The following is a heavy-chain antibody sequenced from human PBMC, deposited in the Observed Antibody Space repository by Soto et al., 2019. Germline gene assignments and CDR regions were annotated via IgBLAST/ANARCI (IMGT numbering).Heavy chain of an antibody. CDR2: ISYDGSNK. Sequence: QVQLVESGGGVVQPGRSLRLSCAASGFTFSSYGMHWVRQAPGKGLEWVAVISYDGSNKYYADSVKGRFTISRDNSKNTLYLQKNSLRAEDTAVYYCAKGGPRGVPAAHFPWFDPWGQGTLVTVSS. V-gene: IGHV3-30*18. CDR3: AKGGPRGVPAAHFPWFDP. D-gene: IGHD2-2*01. J-gene: IGHJ5*02. CDR1: GFTFSSYG.